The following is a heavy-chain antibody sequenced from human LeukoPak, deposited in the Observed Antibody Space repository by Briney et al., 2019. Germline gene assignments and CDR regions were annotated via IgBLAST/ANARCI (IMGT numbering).Heavy chain of an antibody. CDR1: GFTFSTYT. D-gene: IGHD3-10*01. CDR3: ARDLRGSDAYYFDY. CDR2: ISYDGTSK. V-gene: IGHV3-30-3*01. J-gene: IGHJ4*02. Sequence: GRSLRLSCAVSGFTFSTYTMHWVRQAPGKGLEWVAVISYDGTSKYYADSVKGRFTFSRDNSKNTLYLQMNSLRGEDTAVYYCARDLRGSDAYYFDYWGQGTLVTVSS.